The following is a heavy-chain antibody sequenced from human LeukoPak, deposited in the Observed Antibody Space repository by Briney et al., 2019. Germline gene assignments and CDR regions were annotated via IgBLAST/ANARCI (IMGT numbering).Heavy chain of an antibody. CDR2: IKQDGSEK. CDR1: GFTFSSYW. J-gene: IGHJ4*02. CDR3: ARPIPIYGDDY. V-gene: IGHV3-7*03. Sequence: GGSLRLSCAGSGFTFSSYWMSWVRQAPGKGLEWVANIKQDGSEKYYVDSVKGRFTISRDNAKNSLYLQMNSLRAEDTAVYYCARPIPIYGDDYWGQGTLVTVSS. D-gene: IGHD4-17*01.